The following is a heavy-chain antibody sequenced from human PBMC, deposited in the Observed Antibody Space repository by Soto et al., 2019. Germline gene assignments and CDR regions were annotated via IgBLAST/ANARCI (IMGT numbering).Heavy chain of an antibody. CDR3: ARARYSGYDWRYFDY. J-gene: IGHJ4*02. CDR2: IWYDGSNQ. D-gene: IGHD5-12*01. CDR1: GFTFSSFA. Sequence: QVQLVESGGGVVQPGKSLRLSCVASGFTFSSFAMHWVRQAPGTGLEWVAVIWYDGSNQYYTDSVKGRFTISRDNSKNTLYLQINSLRAEDTAMYYCARARYSGYDWRYFDYWGQGTLVTVSS. V-gene: IGHV3-33*01.